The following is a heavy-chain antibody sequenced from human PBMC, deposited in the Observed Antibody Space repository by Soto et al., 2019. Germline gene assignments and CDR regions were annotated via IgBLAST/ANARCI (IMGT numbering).Heavy chain of an antibody. CDR3: ARLRCSSTNCYVLAS. J-gene: IGHJ4*02. V-gene: IGHV4-59*01. D-gene: IGHD2-2*01. CDR1: GGSISSYY. Sequence: PSETLSLTCTVSGGSISSYYWSWIRQPPGKGLEWIGYIYYSGSTNYNPSLKSRVTISVDTSKNQFSLKLSSVTAADTAVYYCARLRCSSTNCYVLASWGQGTLLTVSS. CDR2: IYYSGST.